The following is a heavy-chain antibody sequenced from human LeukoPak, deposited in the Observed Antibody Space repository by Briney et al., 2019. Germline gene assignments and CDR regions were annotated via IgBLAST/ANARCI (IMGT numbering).Heavy chain of an antibody. D-gene: IGHD6-13*01. V-gene: IGHV3-23*01. CDR2: INPSSGNT. CDR3: AKAPTSGYSSSWVDY. Sequence: PGGSLRLSCAASGFTLTNYAMSWVRQAPGKGLEWVSSINPSSGNTYYADSVKGRFTIFGDNSKNTLYLQMNSLRAEDTAVYYCAKAPTSGYSSSWVDYWGQGTLVTVSS. J-gene: IGHJ4*02. CDR1: GFTLTNYA.